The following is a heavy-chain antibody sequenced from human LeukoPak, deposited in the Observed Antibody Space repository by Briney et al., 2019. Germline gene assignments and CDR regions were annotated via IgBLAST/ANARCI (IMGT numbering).Heavy chain of an antibody. V-gene: IGHV3-23*01. D-gene: IGHD6-13*01. CDR1: GFTFSNYW. Sequence: GSLRLSCAASGFTFSNYWMSWVRQAPGKGLQWVSVISGSGGNTYYADSVRGRFTISRDNSKNALYLQMNSLRAEDTAIYYCAKSFGPVIAAAGTGADWGQGTLVTVSS. CDR3: AKSFGPVIAAAGTGAD. J-gene: IGHJ4*02. CDR2: ISGSGGNT.